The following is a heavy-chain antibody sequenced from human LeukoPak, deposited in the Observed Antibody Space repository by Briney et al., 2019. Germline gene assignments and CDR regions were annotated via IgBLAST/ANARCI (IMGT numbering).Heavy chain of an antibody. V-gene: IGHV4-39*01. D-gene: IGHD7-27*01. J-gene: IGHJ2*01. Sequence: KPSETLSPTCTASGFSITTTNYYWGWIRQPPGKGLEWIGSIYYTGSTYDNPSLESRVSISIDTSKSQFSLKMSSVTGADTAVYYCARSPNRGSPPSSFDLWGRGTLVTVSP. CDR2: IYYTGST. CDR3: ARSPNRGSPPSSFDL. CDR1: GFSITTTNYY.